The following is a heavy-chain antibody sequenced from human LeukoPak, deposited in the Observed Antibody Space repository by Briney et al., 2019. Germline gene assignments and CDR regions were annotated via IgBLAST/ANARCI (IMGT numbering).Heavy chain of an antibody. CDR3: ARDDYGGNSYPFDY. CDR1: ESTFSSYA. V-gene: IGHV1-69*04. Sequence: SVKVSCKASESTFSSYAISWVRQAPGQGLEWMGRIIPIFGIANYAQKFQGRVTITADKSTSTAYMELSSLRSEDTAVYYCARDDYGGNSYPFDYWGQGTLVTVSS. D-gene: IGHD4-23*01. CDR2: IIPIFGIA. J-gene: IGHJ4*02.